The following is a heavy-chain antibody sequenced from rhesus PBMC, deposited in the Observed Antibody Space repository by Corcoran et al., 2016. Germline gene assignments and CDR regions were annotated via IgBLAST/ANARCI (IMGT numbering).Heavy chain of an antibody. V-gene: IGHV4-80*01. CDR3: AIVGYNGNRDFDY. J-gene: IGHJ4*01. CDR2: GSCGKNGKSGTT. CDR1: GVSIRNYW. Sequence: QVQLQESGPGLVKASETLSLICTVSGVSIRNYWWGWIRQAPGRGLVGLGGSCGKNGKSGTTNTNPPIKSRVTIARDTSKNQFSVKLRSTTAADTAVYYCAIVGYNGNRDFDYWGQGVQVTVSP. D-gene: IGHD1-26*01.